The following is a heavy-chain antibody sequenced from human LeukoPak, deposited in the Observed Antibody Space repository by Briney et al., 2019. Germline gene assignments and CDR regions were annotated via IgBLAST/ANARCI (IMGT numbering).Heavy chain of an antibody. V-gene: IGHV1-69*04. CDR1: GGTFSSYA. J-gene: IGHJ4*02. Sequence: GASVKVSCKASGGTFSSYAISWVRQAPGQGLEWMGRIIPILGIANYAQKFQGRVTITADKSTSTAYMELSSLRSEDTAVYYCVMGGYDRAGYFDYWGQGTLVTVSS. CDR3: VMGGYDRAGYFDY. D-gene: IGHD5-12*01. CDR2: IIPILGIA.